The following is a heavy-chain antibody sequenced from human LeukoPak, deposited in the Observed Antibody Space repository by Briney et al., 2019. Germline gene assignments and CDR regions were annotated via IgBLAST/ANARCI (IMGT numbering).Heavy chain of an antibody. Sequence: GGSLRLSCAASGFSFSQYGMHWARQAPGKGLEWLAVISYDGVNKYYSKSVKGRLAISRDNSISTLFLQMDSLRAEDTAIYYCARPLKGYGASYYDAFDIWGQGTMVTVSS. CDR3: ARPLKGYGASYYDAFDI. CDR2: ISYDGVNK. D-gene: IGHD1-26*01. V-gene: IGHV3-30*03. CDR1: GFSFSQYG. J-gene: IGHJ3*02.